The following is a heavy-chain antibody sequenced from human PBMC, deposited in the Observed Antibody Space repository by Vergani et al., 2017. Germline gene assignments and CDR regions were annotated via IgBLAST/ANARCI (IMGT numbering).Heavy chain of an antibody. CDR1: GGTFSSYT. CDR3: ASAEAGLDAFDI. Sequence: QVQLVQSGAEVKKPGSSVKVSCKASGGTFSSYTISWVRQAPGQGLEWMGRNIPIVDIANYAQKFQGRVTITADKSTSTAYMELSSLRSEDTAVYYCASAEAGLDAFDIWGQGTMVTVSS. CDR2: NIPIVDIA. D-gene: IGHD6-19*01. V-gene: IGHV1-69*02. J-gene: IGHJ3*02.